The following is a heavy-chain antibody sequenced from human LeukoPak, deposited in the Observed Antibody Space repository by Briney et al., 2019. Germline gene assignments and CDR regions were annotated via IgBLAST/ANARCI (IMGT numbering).Heavy chain of an antibody. V-gene: IGHV3-53*01. J-gene: IGHJ4*02. CDR2: IYSGGST. CDR3: AKENGAAVISHFDY. CDR1: GFTVSTNY. Sequence: PGGSLRLSCAASGFTVSTNYMSWVRQAPGKGLEWVSVIYSGGSTYYADSVKGRFTISRDNSKNTLYLQMNSLRAEDTAVYYCAKENGAAVISHFDYWGQGTLVTVSS. D-gene: IGHD2-21*01.